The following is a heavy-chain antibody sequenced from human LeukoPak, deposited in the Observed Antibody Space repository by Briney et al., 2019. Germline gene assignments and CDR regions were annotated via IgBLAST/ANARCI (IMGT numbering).Heavy chain of an antibody. CDR1: GFTVHSNY. CDR2: IDRSGVT. J-gene: IGHJ6*03. D-gene: IGHD1-14*01. V-gene: IGHV3-53*05. CDR3: ARSSGRSPNRDYMDV. Sequence: GGSLRLSCAASGFTVHSNYMSWVRQAPGKGLEWVSVIDRSGVTHYADSVKGRFAISRDNSKNTLYLQMNSLRSEDTAVYYCARSSGRSPNRDYMDVWGKGTTVTISS.